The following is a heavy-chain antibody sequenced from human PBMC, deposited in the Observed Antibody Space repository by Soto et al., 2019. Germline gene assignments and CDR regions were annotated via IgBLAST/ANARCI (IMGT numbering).Heavy chain of an antibody. CDR2: IYYGGTT. D-gene: IGHD6-13*01. J-gene: IGHJ4*02. Sequence: SETLSLTCNVSGGYIGSGYYYWSWIRQSPGKGLEWIGHIYYGGTTYYNPSLKSRLTISVDASKNQFSLKLSSVTAADTAIYSWACRKQKLAQVKYGGQGTLVNVSS. CDR1: GGYIGSGYYY. CDR3: ACRKQKLAQVKY. V-gene: IGHV4-30-4*01.